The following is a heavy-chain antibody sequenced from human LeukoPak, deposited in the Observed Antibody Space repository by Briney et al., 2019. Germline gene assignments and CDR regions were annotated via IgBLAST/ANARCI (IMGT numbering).Heavy chain of an antibody. V-gene: IGHV4-39*01. CDR2: IYYSGST. D-gene: IGHD6-19*01. Sequence: SETLSLTCTVSAGSMSSSSYYWGWIRQPPGKGLEWIGSIYYSGSTYYNPSLKSRVTISVDTSKNQFSLKLSSVTAADTAVYYCARRRQWRGVYWFDPWGQGTLVTVSS. J-gene: IGHJ5*02. CDR3: ARRRQWRGVYWFDP. CDR1: AGSMSSSSYY.